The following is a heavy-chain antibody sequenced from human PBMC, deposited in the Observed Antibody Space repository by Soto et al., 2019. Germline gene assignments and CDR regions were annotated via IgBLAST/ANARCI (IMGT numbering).Heavy chain of an antibody. V-gene: IGHV3-30*18. CDR1: GFTFSSYG. Sequence: QVQLVESGGGVVQPGRSLRLSCAASGFTFSSYGMHWVRQAPGKGLEWVAVISYDGSNKYYADSVKGRFTISKDNSKNTLYLRMNGLRAEDTAVFYCAKGGTGGGIYGGNSLGNDNWGQGTLVTVSS. D-gene: IGHD4-17*01. CDR2: ISYDGSNK. J-gene: IGHJ4*02. CDR3: AKGGTGGGIYGGNSLGNDN.